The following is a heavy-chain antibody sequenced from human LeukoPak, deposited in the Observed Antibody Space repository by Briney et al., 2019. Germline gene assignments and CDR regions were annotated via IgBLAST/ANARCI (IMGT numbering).Heavy chain of an antibody. J-gene: IGHJ5*02. CDR2: ISSSSSYI. CDR3: AKGTHSSRWHWFDP. D-gene: IGHD6-13*01. Sequence: GGSLRLSCAASGFTFSSYSMNWVRQAPGKELEWVSSISSSSSYIYYADSVKGRFTISRDNSKNTLYLQMNSLRAEDTAVYYCAKGTHSSRWHWFDPWGQGTLVTVSS. V-gene: IGHV3-21*04. CDR1: GFTFSSYS.